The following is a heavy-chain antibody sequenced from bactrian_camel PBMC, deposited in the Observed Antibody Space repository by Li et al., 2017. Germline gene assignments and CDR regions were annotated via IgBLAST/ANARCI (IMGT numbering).Heavy chain of an antibody. V-gene: IGHV3S55*01. J-gene: IGHJ6*01. CDR3: AARSVGWCPLFEHWLGKRAYTPGGYFAN. CDR2: IWSDGSP. CDR1: GNTYT. Sequence: QLVESGGGSVQAGGSLRLSCAASGNTYTMAWFRQAPGKEREGVASIWSDGSPLYAASVKGRFTISRDSAKNTLSLQANSLKPEDTAMYYCAARSVGWCPLFEHWLGKRAYTPGGYFANWGQGTQVTVS. D-gene: IGHD1*01.